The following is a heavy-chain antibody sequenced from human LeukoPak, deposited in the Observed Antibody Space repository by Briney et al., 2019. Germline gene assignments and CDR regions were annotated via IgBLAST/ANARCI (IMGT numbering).Heavy chain of an antibody. Sequence: GASVKVSCKASGYTFTGYYMHWVRQAPGQGLEWMGIINPSGGSTSYAQKFQGRVTMTRDTSTSTVYMELSSLRSEDTAVYYCARDQHSSSQRGWFDPWGQGTLVTVSS. V-gene: IGHV1-46*01. D-gene: IGHD6-13*01. CDR2: INPSGGST. J-gene: IGHJ5*02. CDR3: ARDQHSSSQRGWFDP. CDR1: GYTFTGYY.